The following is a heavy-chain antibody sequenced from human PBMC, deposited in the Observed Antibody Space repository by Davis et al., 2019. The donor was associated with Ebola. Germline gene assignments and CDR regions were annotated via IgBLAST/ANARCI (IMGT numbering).Heavy chain of an antibody. J-gene: IGHJ4*02. V-gene: IGHV1-18*01. Sequence: ASVKVSCKASGGTFTNYYITWVRQAPGQGLEWMGWISAYNGNTNYAQKLQGRVTMTTDTSTSTAYMELRSLRSDDTAVYYCARGVTMVRGVTDFDYWGQGTLVTVSS. CDR1: GGTFTNYY. CDR2: ISAYNGNT. D-gene: IGHD3-10*01. CDR3: ARGVTMVRGVTDFDY.